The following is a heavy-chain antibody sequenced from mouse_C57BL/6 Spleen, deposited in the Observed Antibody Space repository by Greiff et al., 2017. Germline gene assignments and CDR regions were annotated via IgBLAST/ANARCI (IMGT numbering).Heavy chain of an antibody. V-gene: IGHV10-1*01. CDR2: IRSKSNNYAT. CDR3: VSQRDYDPYYYAMDY. D-gene: IGHD2-4*01. CDR1: GFSFNTYA. Sequence: EAGGGLVQPQGSLKLSCAASGFSFNTYAMNWVRQAPGKGLEWVARIRSKSNNYATYYADTVKDRFTITRDDAESMLYLQMNNLKTEDTAMYYCVSQRDYDPYYYAMDYWGQGTSVTVSS. J-gene: IGHJ4*01.